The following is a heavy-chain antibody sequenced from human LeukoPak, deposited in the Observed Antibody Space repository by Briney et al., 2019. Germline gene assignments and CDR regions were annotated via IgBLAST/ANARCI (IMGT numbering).Heavy chain of an antibody. V-gene: IGHV3-23*01. Sequence: PGGSLRLSCAASGFPFRSYAMTWVRKAPGKGLDWVPGISGSGTSTYYADSVKGRFTISRDNSKNTLYLQVNSLSAADTAVYYCAKTKITLIVVANTNSGALDIWGQGTMVTVSS. D-gene: IGHD3-22*01. CDR3: AKTKITLIVVANTNSGALDI. CDR2: ISGSGTST. CDR1: GFPFRSYA. J-gene: IGHJ3*02.